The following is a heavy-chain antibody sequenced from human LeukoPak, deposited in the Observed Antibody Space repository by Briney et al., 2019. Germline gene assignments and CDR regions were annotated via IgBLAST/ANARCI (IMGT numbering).Heavy chain of an antibody. Sequence: NPSETLSLTCTVSGGSISSYYWSWIRQPAGKGLEWIGRIYTSGSTNYNPSLKSRVTISVDTSKNQFSLKLSSVTAADTAVYYCARDIVVVVAAPRNYYYYMDVWGKGTTVTVSS. CDR2: IYTSGST. J-gene: IGHJ6*03. CDR3: ARDIVVVVAAPRNYYYYMDV. D-gene: IGHD2-15*01. V-gene: IGHV4-4*07. CDR1: GGSISSYY.